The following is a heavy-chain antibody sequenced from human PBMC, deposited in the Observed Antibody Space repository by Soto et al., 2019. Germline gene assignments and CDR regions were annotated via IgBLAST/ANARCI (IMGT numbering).Heavy chain of an antibody. J-gene: IGHJ4*02. D-gene: IGHD6-6*01. CDR2: MSYAGSYK. CDR3: AKEMYPRTVLDSSSPWGDY. CDR1: GFTFSDYG. Sequence: WGALIVSCAVSGFTFSDYGMHWVRQAPGKGPEWVAVMSYAGSYKYYADSVKGRFTISRDLSGNTLFLQMNSLRLEDTAVYFCAKEMYPRTVLDSSSPWGDYWGQGTLVTSPQ. V-gene: IGHV3-30*18.